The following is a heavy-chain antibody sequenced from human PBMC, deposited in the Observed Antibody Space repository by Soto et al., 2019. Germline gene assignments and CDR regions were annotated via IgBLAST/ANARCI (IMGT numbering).Heavy chain of an antibody. CDR3: APPAGGGGY. D-gene: IGHD3-10*01. V-gene: IGHV3-53*01. CDR1: GFTVSNNY. Sequence: EVQLVESGGGLIQPGGSLRLSCAVSGFTVSNNYMSWVRQAPGKGLEGVSVIYSGGYTAYGDSVKGRFTISRDNSKNTQYPQIKGRGAEDTAGYYCAPPAGGGGYWGQGTLVTVSS. CDR2: IYSGGYT. J-gene: IGHJ4*02.